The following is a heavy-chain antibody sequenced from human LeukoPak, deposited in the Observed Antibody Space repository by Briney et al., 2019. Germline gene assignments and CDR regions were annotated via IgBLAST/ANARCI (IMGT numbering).Heavy chain of an antibody. CDR2: IYYSGST. Sequence: SETLSLTCTVSGGSISSYYWSWIRQPPGKGLEWIGSIYYSGSTYYNPSLKSRVTISVDTSKNQFSLKLSSVTAADTAVYYCARDNSSSRYPFDYWGQGTLVTVSS. J-gene: IGHJ4*02. D-gene: IGHD6-13*01. CDR3: ARDNSSSRYPFDY. V-gene: IGHV4-59*12. CDR1: GGSISSYY.